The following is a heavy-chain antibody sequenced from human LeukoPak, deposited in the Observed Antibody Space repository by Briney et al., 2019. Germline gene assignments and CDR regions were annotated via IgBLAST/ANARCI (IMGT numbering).Heavy chain of an antibody. Sequence: SETLSLTCAVYGGSFSGYYWSWIRQPPGKGLEWIGEINHSGSTNYNPSLKSRVTISVDTSKNQFSLKLSSMTAADTAVYYCARVVPAAGADYWGQGTLVTVSS. CDR3: ARVVPAAGADY. V-gene: IGHV4-34*01. CDR1: GGSFSGYY. J-gene: IGHJ4*02. D-gene: IGHD2-2*01. CDR2: INHSGST.